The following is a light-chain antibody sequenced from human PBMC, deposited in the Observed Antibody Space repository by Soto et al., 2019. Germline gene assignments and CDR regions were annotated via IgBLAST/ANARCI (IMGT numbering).Light chain of an antibody. V-gene: IGLV2-8*01. CDR1: INDDGGYNY. CDR2: QVT. J-gene: IGLJ1*01. Sequence: QSVLTQPPSASGSPGQSVTISCAGTINDDGGYNYVSWYQQHPGKVPQLMIYQVTKRPSGVPDRFSASKSDTTASLTISGLQAEDEGDYYCMSYAGGNRFVFGTGTKVTVL. CDR3: MSYAGGNRFV.